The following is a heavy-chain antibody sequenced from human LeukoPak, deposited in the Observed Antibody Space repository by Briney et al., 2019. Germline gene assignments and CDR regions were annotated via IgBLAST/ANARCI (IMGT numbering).Heavy chain of an antibody. CDR2: IDADNRDT. V-gene: IGHV1-2*02. J-gene: IGHJ4*02. D-gene: IGHD4-11*01. Sequence: ASVTVSFKASVYTFIHNYIHGLRPAPGQGLEGMGWIDADNRDTKAAQKFQGRVTMSRDTSISTAYTDLSSLSPDDAAVYYCARDPSSVTLYFFDYWGQGTLVTVSS. CDR3: ARDPSSVTLYFFDY. CDR1: VYTFIHNY.